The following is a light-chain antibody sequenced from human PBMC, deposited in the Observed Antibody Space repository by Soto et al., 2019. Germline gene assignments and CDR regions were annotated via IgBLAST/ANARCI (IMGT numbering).Light chain of an antibody. CDR3: QQYNNWPPFT. CDR2: SAS. Sequence: EILLTQSPATLSLFPGERATLSCRASQSVNNFLALYQQKPGQAPRLLIYSASTRASGIPDRFSGSVSGTEFTLTISSLQSEDFAFYYGQQYNNWPPFTFGPGTKVDIK. CDR1: QSVNNF. J-gene: IGKJ3*01. V-gene: IGKV3-15*01.